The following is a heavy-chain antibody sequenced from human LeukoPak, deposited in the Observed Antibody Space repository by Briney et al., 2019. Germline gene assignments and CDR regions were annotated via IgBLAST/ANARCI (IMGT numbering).Heavy chain of an antibody. V-gene: IGHV1-2*06. Sequence: GASVKVSCKASGYTFTDYYIHWVLQAPGQGLEWMGRINPNSGGTNYAQRFQGRVTVSRDTSISTAYMELSTLRSDDAAVYYCARDKRSTAGNWFDPWGQGTLVTVSS. D-gene: IGHD1-14*01. CDR2: INPNSGGT. J-gene: IGHJ5*02. CDR3: ARDKRSTAGNWFDP. CDR1: GYTFTDYY.